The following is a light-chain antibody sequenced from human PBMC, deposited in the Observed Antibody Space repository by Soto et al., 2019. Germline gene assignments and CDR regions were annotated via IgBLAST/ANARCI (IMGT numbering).Light chain of an antibody. CDR3: QQYNGYPLT. V-gene: IGKV1-5*03. J-gene: IGKJ4*01. CDR1: QRISSW. CDR2: KAS. Sequence: DIQMTQSPSTLSASVGDRVTITCRASQRISSWLAWHQQKPGKAPKVLIYKASSLESGVPSRFSGSGSGTKFTLTISSLQPDDVATYYCQQYNGYPLTFGGGTKVEIK.